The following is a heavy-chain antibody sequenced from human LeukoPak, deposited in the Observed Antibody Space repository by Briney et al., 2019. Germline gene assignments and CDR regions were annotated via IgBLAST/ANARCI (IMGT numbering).Heavy chain of an antibody. J-gene: IGHJ4*02. CDR3: AKRVEYYDSSEGYFDY. CDR2: ISYDGSNK. Sequence: GRSLRLSCAASGFTFSSYGMHWVRQAPGKGLEWVAVISYDGSNKNYADSVKGRFTISRDISKNTLYLQMNSLRAEDTAVYYCAKRVEYYDSSEGYFDYWGQGTLVTVSS. CDR1: GFTFSSYG. V-gene: IGHV3-30*18. D-gene: IGHD3-22*01.